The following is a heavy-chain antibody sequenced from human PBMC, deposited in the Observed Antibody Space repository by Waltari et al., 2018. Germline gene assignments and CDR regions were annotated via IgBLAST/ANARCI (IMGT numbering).Heavy chain of an antibody. J-gene: IGHJ4*02. CDR2: IPYDGSNE. Sequence: QVQLVESGGGVVQPGRSLRLSCEVSGSTFISYAMHWVRQAPGKGLEWVAVIPYDGSNEKYADSVEGRFTSSGDSSNTTLYLQMSSLRPEDTAVYYCAAAGSNWYPTFDYWGQGTLVTVSS. CDR1: GSTFISYA. CDR3: AAAGSNWYPTFDY. V-gene: IGHV3-30-3*01. D-gene: IGHD6-13*01.